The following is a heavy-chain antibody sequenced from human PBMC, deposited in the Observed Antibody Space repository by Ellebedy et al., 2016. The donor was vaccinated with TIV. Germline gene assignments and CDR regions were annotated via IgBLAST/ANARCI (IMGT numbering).Heavy chain of an antibody. CDR1: GIPFSTSG. CDR3: ARGLYGGKPEGDF. D-gene: IGHD4-23*01. J-gene: IGHJ4*02. CDR2: IDAKNGDI. Sequence: MPGGSLRLSCAASGIPFSTSGMHWVRQAPGQGLEWMGWIDAKNGDIDSAQEFQDRVTLTTDTSTTTAYLELRSLTSDDTAVYYCARGLYGGKPEGDFWGQGTLVTVSS. V-gene: IGHV1-18*01.